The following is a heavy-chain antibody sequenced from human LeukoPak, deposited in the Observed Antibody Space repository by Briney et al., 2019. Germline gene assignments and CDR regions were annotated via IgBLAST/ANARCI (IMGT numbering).Heavy chain of an antibody. CDR2: IYSGGST. CDR3: ARVWGNYFDY. V-gene: IGHV3-66*01. CDR1: EFSVGSNY. D-gene: IGHD3-16*01. Sequence: PGGSLRLSCAASEFSVGSNYMTWVRQAPGKGLEWVSLIYSGGSTYYADSVKGRFTISRDNSKNSLYLQMNSLRAEDTAVYYCARVWGNYFDYWGQGTLVTVSS. J-gene: IGHJ4*02.